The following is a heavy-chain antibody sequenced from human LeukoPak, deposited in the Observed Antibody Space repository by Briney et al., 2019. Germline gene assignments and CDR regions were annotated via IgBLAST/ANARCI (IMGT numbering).Heavy chain of an antibody. J-gene: IGHJ3*02. Sequence: ASETLSLTCAVYGGSFSGYYWSWIRQPPGKGLEWIGEINHSGSTNYNPSLKSRVTISVDTSKNQFPLKLSSVTAADTAVYYCAREWGTLDAFDIWGQGTMVTVSS. CDR3: AREWGTLDAFDI. CDR2: INHSGST. D-gene: IGHD3-16*01. V-gene: IGHV4-34*01. CDR1: GGSFSGYY.